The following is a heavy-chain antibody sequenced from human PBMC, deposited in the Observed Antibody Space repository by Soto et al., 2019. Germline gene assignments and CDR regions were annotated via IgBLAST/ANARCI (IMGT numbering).Heavy chain of an antibody. V-gene: IGHV1-69*06. D-gene: IGHD1-26*01. Sequence: QVQLVQSGAEVKKPGSSVKVSCKASGSTFSSFTISWVRQAPGQGLEWMGGIITFSGTANYAQKFQGRVTITADKSTWTAYMELSSLRSEDTAVYYCARALRSEKESWGQGTLVTVSS. CDR1: GSTFSSFT. J-gene: IGHJ5*02. CDR2: IITFSGTA. CDR3: ARALRSEKES.